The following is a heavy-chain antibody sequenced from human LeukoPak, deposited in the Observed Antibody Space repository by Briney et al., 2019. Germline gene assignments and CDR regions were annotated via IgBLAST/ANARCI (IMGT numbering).Heavy chain of an antibody. D-gene: IGHD6-13*01. V-gene: IGHV3-9*03. CDR2: ISWNSGSI. CDR1: GFTFDDYA. J-gene: IGHJ4*02. Sequence: PGRSLRLSCAASGFTFDDYAMHWVRQAPGKGLEWVSGISWNSGSIGYADSVKGRFTISRDNAKNSLYLQMNSLRAEDMALYYCAKDHDASIAAAGSFDYWGQGTLVTVSS. CDR3: AKDHDASIAAAGSFDY.